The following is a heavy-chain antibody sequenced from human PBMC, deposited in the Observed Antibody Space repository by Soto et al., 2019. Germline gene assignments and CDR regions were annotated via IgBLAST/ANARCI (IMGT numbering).Heavy chain of an antibody. CDR3: ARARQRVVPAAIYYFYGMDV. CDR2: TIPIFGTA. J-gene: IGHJ6*02. Sequence: QVQLVQSGAEVKKPGSSVKVSCKASGGTFSSYAISWVRQAPGQGLEWMGGTIPIFGTANYAQKCQGRVTITADESTSTAYMELSSLRSEDTAVYYCARARQRVVPAAIYYFYGMDVWGQGTTVTVSS. D-gene: IGHD2-2*01. CDR1: GGTFSSYA. V-gene: IGHV1-69*01.